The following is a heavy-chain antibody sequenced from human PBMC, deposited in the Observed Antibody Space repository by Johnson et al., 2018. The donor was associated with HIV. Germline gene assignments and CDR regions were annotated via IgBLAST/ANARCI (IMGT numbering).Heavy chain of an antibody. CDR3: ARERDSGDSLHRRFRAFDI. J-gene: IGHJ3*02. CDR2: IYSDGNT. CDR1: GFTVSTNY. D-gene: IGHD4-17*01. V-gene: IGHV3-66*01. Sequence: VQLVESGGGLVQPGGSLRLSCAASGFTVSTNYMTWVRQAPGKGLECVSLIYSDGNTYYADSVKGRFTISRDNSKNTLYLQMSSPRVDDTAVYYCARERDSGDSLHRRFRAFDIWGQGKMVTVSS.